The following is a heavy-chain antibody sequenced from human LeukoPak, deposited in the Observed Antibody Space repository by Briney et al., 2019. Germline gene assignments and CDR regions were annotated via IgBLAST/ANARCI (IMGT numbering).Heavy chain of an antibody. CDR3: ARDRDYSSSPGAFDI. Sequence: SETLSLTCDVYGGSFSGFYWNWIRQPPGKGLEWIGYIYHSGSTYYNPSLKSRVTISVDRSKNQFSLKLSSVTAADTAVYYCARDRDYSSSPGAFDIWGQGTMVTVSS. CDR1: GGSFSGFY. V-gene: IGHV4-34*01. CDR2: IYHSGST. D-gene: IGHD6-6*01. J-gene: IGHJ3*02.